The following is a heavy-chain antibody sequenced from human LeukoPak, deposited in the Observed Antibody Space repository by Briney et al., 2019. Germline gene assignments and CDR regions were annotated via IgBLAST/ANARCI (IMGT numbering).Heavy chain of an antibody. CDR3: ARVGEVAGLDY. CDR2: IYYSGST. CDR1: GGSFSGYY. V-gene: IGHV4-59*01. D-gene: IGHD6-19*01. Sequence: SETLSLTCAVYGGSFSGYYWSWIRQPPGKGLEWIGYIYYSGSTNYNPSLKSRVTISVDTSKNQFSLKLSSVTAADTAVYYCARVGEVAGLDYWGQGTLVTVSS. J-gene: IGHJ4*02.